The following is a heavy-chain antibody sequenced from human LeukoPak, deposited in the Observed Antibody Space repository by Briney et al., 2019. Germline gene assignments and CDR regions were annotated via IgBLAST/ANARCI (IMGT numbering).Heavy chain of an antibody. CDR2: INPNSGGT. J-gene: IGHJ4*01. CDR3: ARGTPGSYLGY. D-gene: IGHD3-16*02. V-gene: IGHV1-2*04. Sequence: ASVKVSCKASGYTFTAYYMHWVRQAPGQGLEWMGWINPNSGGTNYAQKFKGWVTLTRDTSINTTYMELSRLASDVTAVYFCARGTPGSYLGYWGQGTLVTVSP. CDR1: GYTFTAYY.